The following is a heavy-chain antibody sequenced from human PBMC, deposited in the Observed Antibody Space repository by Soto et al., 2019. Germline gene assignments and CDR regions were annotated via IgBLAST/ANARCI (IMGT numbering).Heavy chain of an antibody. V-gene: IGHV3-23*01. CDR2: ISGSGGST. Sequence: GGCLRLSCAASGVTFSSYAMSWVRQAPGKGLEWVSAISGSGGSTYYADSVKGRFTISRDNSKNTLYLQMNSLRAEDTAVYYCAKAIAAAGKGPFDYWGQGTLVTVSS. J-gene: IGHJ4*02. CDR3: AKAIAAAGKGPFDY. D-gene: IGHD6-13*01. CDR1: GVTFSSYA.